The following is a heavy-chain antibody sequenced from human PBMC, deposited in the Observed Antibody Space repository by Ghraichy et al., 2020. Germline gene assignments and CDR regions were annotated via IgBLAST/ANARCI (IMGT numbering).Heavy chain of an antibody. CDR2: INPSGGST. CDR1: GYTFTSYY. CDR3: ARGVYYYGSGSYLEVGWFDP. Sequence: ASVKVSCKASGYTFTSYYMHWVRQAPGQGLEWMGIINPSGGSTSYAQKFQGRVTMTRDTSTSTVYMELSSLRSEDTAVYYCARGVYYYGSGSYLEVGWFDPWGQGTLVTVSS. D-gene: IGHD3-10*01. J-gene: IGHJ5*02. V-gene: IGHV1-46*01.